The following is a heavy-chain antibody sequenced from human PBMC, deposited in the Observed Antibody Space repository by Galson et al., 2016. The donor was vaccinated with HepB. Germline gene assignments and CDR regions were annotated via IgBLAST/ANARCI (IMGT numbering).Heavy chain of an antibody. D-gene: IGHD3-10*01. V-gene: IGHV3-23*01. CDR3: AKGGVFQAFDL. Sequence: SLRLSCAASGFTFSSYAMSWVRQAPGKGLEWVSVISGSGGSAHYADSVKGRFTISRDNSKNTLYLQMNSLRADDTAVYYCAKGGVFQAFDLWGQGTMVTVSS. CDR1: GFTFSSYA. CDR2: ISGSGGSA. J-gene: IGHJ3*01.